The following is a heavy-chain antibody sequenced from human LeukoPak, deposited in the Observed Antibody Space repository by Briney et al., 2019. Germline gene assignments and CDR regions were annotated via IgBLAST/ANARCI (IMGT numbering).Heavy chain of an antibody. V-gene: IGHV4-31*03. J-gene: IGHJ4*02. CDR1: GGSISSGGYY. Sequence: SETLSLTCTVSGGSISSGGYYWSWLRQHPGKGLEWIGYIYYSGSTYYNPSLKSRVTISVDTSKNQFSLKLSSVTAADTAVYYCARVRKQPGLYYFDYWGQGTLVTVSS. CDR3: ARVRKQPGLYYFDY. D-gene: IGHD6-13*01. CDR2: IYYSGST.